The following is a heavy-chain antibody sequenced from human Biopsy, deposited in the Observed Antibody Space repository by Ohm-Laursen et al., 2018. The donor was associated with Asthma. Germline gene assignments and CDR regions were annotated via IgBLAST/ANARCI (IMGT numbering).Heavy chain of an antibody. V-gene: IGHV4-39*01. CDR3: ARRITIFGVVAYFDY. Sequence: SDTLSLTCTVSGGSISSSSYYWGWIRQPPGKGLEWIGSIYYSGSTYYNPSLKSRFTIFVDTSKNRFFLKLSSVTAADMAVYYCARRITIFGVVAYFDYWGQGTLVTVSS. CDR1: GGSISSSSYY. CDR2: IYYSGST. D-gene: IGHD3-3*01. J-gene: IGHJ4*02.